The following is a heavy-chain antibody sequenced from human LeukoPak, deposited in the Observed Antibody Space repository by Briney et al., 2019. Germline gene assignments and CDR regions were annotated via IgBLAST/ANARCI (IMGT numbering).Heavy chain of an antibody. CDR2: IWYDGSNK. Sequence: GGSLRLSCAASGFTFSSYGMHWVRQAPGKGLEWVAVIWYDGSNKYYADSVKGRFTISRDNSKNTLYLQMNSLRAEDTAVYYCARGCSSTSCSGLIDPWGQGTLVTVSS. CDR3: ARGCSSTSCSGLIDP. J-gene: IGHJ5*02. D-gene: IGHD2-2*01. V-gene: IGHV3-33*01. CDR1: GFTFSSYG.